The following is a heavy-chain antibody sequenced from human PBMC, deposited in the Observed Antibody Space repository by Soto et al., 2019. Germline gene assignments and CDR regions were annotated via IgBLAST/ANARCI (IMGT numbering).Heavy chain of an antibody. D-gene: IGHD2-2*01. V-gene: IGHV4-30-4*01. CDR2: IYYSGST. Sequence: SETLSLTCTVSGGSISSGDYYWSWIRQPPGKGLEWIGYIYYSGSTYYNPSLKSRVTISVDTSKNRFSLKLSSVTAADTAVYYCARGAVPAPNAWNWFDPWGQGTLVTVSS. J-gene: IGHJ5*02. CDR3: ARGAVPAPNAWNWFDP. CDR1: GGSISSGDYY.